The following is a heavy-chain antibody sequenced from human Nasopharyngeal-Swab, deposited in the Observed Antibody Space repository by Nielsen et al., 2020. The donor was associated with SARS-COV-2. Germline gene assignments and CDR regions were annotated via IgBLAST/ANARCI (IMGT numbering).Heavy chain of an antibody. CDR3: AREDCYDSSGYPPYYYYGMDV. D-gene: IGHD3-22*01. Sequence: VRQMPGKGLEWMGIINPSGGSTSYAQKFQGRVTMTRDTSTSTVYMELSSLRSEDTAVYYCAREDCYDSSGYPPYYYYGMDVWGQGTTVTVSS. V-gene: IGHV1-46*01. J-gene: IGHJ6*02. CDR2: INPSGGST.